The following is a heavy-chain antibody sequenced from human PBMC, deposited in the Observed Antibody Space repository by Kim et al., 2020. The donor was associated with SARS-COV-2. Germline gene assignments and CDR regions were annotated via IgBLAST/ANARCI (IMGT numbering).Heavy chain of an antibody. J-gene: IGHJ4*02. D-gene: IGHD3-10*01. Sequence: YNPSLKSRVTISVDTSKNQFSLKLSSVTAADTAVYYCAGWGWFGELLWDYWGQGTLVTVSS. CDR3: AGWGWFGELLWDY. V-gene: IGHV4-59*01.